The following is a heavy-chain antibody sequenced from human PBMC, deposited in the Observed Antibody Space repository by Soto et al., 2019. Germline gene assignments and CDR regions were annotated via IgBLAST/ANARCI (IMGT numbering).Heavy chain of an antibody. J-gene: IGHJ4*02. D-gene: IGHD3-10*01. CDR2: IIPILGIA. CDR3: AREEYYYGSGAFFDY. Sequence: QVQLVQSGAEVKKPGSSVKVSCKASGGTFSSYTISWVRQAPGQGLEWMGRIIPILGIANYAQKFQGRVTITADKSTSTAYMEVSSLRSEDTAVYYWAREEYYYGSGAFFDYWGQGTLVTVSS. CDR1: GGTFSSYT. V-gene: IGHV1-69*08.